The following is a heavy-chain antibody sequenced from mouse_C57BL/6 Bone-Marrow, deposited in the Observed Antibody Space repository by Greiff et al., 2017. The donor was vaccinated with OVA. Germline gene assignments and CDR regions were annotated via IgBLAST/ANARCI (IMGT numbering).Heavy chain of an antibody. V-gene: IGHV1-81*01. CDR3: ARVGIDYDFAWFAY. J-gene: IGHJ3*01. Sequence: QVQLKQSGAELARPGASVKLSCKASGYTFTSYGISWVKQRTGQGLEWIGEIYPRSGNTYYNEKFKGKATLTADKSSSTAYMELRSLTSEDSAVYFCARVGIDYDFAWFAYWGQGTLVTVSA. D-gene: IGHD2-4*01. CDR2: IYPRSGNT. CDR1: GYTFTSYG.